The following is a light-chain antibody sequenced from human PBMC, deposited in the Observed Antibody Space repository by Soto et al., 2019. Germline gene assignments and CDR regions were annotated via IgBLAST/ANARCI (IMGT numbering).Light chain of an antibody. CDR2: DAS. V-gene: IGKV3-20*01. CDR3: QQYGSSGT. Sequence: EILLTQSPAALSLSRGERATLSCRASQSVNNFLAWYQLKPGQAPRLLIYDASNRATDIPDRFSGSGSGTDFTLTISRLEPEDFAVYYCQQYGSSGTFGQGTKVDIK. J-gene: IGKJ1*01. CDR1: QSVNNF.